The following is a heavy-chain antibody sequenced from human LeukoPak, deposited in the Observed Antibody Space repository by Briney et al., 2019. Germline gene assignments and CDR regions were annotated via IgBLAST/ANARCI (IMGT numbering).Heavy chain of an antibody. CDR1: GFTVSSNE. Sequence: HPGGSLRLSCAASGFTVSSNEMSWVRQAPGKGLEWVSSISGGSTYYADSRKGRFTISRDNSKNTLHLQMNSLRAEDTAVYYCKNGYLTFMLLRPWGQGTLVTVSS. CDR2: ISGGST. D-gene: IGHD2-15*01. V-gene: IGHV3-38-3*01. J-gene: IGHJ5*02. CDR3: KNGYLTFMLLRP.